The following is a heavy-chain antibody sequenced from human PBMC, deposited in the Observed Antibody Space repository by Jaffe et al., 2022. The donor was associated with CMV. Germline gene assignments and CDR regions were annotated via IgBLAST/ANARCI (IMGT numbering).Heavy chain of an antibody. J-gene: IGHJ4*02. D-gene: IGHD1-26*01. Sequence: QVQLVESGGGVVQPGRSLRLSCAASGFTFSSYGMHWVRQAPGKGLEWVAVIWYDGSNKYYADSVKGRFTISRDNSKNTLYLQMNSLRAEDTAVYYCARDGSGSYVSIGGEIDYWGQGTLVTVSS. CDR1: GFTFSSYG. CDR3: ARDGSGSYVSIGGEIDY. V-gene: IGHV3-33*01. CDR2: IWYDGSNK.